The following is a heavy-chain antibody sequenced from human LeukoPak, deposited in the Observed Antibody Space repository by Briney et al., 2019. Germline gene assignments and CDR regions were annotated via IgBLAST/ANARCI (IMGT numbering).Heavy chain of an antibody. CDR3: ARGSRELYYFDY. Sequence: PSQTLSLTCTVSGGSISSYYWSWIRQPPGKGLEWIGYIYYSGSTKYNPSLKSRVTISVDASKTQFSLKLNSVTAADTAVYYCARGSRELYYFDYWGQGTLVTVSS. D-gene: IGHD1-7*01. CDR2: IYYSGST. CDR1: GGSISSYY. J-gene: IGHJ4*02. V-gene: IGHV4-59*01.